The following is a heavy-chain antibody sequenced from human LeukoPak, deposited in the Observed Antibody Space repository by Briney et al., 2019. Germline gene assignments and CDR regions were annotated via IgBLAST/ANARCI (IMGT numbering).Heavy chain of an antibody. Sequence: SETLSLTCSVSGYSFTSGHYWGWIRQPPGKGLVWIAKIYHTGSAHYYPSLKSRVSISVDTSKNQFSLKLSSVTAADTAVYYCARGPKWDNGALIDYWGQGTLVTVSS. CDR1: GYSFTSGHY. D-gene: IGHD1-26*01. CDR2: IYHTGSA. J-gene: IGHJ4*02. CDR3: ARGPKWDNGALIDY. V-gene: IGHV4-38-2*02.